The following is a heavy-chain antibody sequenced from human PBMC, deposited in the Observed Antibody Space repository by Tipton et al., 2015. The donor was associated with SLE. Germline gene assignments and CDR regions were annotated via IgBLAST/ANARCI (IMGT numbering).Heavy chain of an antibody. D-gene: IGHD6-6*01. CDR2: IYTSGSS. J-gene: IGHJ6*03. V-gene: IGHV4-61*02. CDR3: ARDRPEYSSSYYYYMDV. Sequence: LRLSCTVSGGSMRSKRNYWSWIRQPAGKGLEWIGRIYTSGSSSSNPSLKSRVTMSVDTAKNQFSVKLLSVTAADTAVYYCARDRPEYSSSYYYYMDVWGKGTTVIVSS. CDR1: GGSMRSKRNY.